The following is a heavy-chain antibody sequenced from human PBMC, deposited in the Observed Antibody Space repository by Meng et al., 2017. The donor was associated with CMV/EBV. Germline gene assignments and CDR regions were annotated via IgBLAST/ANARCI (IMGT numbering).Heavy chain of an antibody. Sequence: SETLSLTCAVYGGSFSGYYWSWIRQPPGKGLEWIGEINHSGSTNYNPSLKSRVTISVDTSKNQFSLTLSSVTAADTAVYYCARTRYSNPFDYWGQGTLVTVSS. CDR1: GGSFSGYY. CDR2: INHSGST. CDR3: ARTRYSNPFDY. V-gene: IGHV4-34*01. J-gene: IGHJ4*02. D-gene: IGHD6-13*01.